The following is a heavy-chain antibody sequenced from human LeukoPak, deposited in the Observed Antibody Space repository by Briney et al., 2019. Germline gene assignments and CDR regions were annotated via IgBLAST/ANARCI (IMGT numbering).Heavy chain of an antibody. CDR2: IIPIFGTA. J-gene: IGHJ4*02. CDR3: ARVSYGSGSYYKPGPIDY. D-gene: IGHD3-10*01. V-gene: IGHV1-69*13. Sequence: SVKVSCKASGGTFSGYAISWVRQAPGQGLEWMGGIIPIFGTANYAQKFQGRVTITADESTSTAYMELSSLRSEDTAVYYCARVSYGSGSYYKPGPIDYWGQGTLVTVSS. CDR1: GGTFSGYA.